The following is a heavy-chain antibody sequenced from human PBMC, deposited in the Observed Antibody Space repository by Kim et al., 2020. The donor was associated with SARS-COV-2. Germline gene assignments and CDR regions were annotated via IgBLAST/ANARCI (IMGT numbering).Heavy chain of an antibody. CDR3: AKSLVAGAIKRGLIDY. Sequence: GGSLRLSCAASGFTFSSYAMGWVRQAPGKGLEWVSTISDSGGSTYYADSVKGRFTISRDNSKNTLYVQMNSLRAEDTAVYYCAKSLVAGAIKRGLIDYWGQGALVTVSS. V-gene: IGHV3-23*01. J-gene: IGHJ4*02. CDR1: GFTFSSYA. CDR2: ISDSGGST. D-gene: IGHD2-15*01.